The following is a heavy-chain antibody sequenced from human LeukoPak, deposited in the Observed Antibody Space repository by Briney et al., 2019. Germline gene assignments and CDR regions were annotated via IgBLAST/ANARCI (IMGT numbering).Heavy chain of an antibody. J-gene: IGHJ4*02. CDR3: ARVGNRVVRGVIIPEGFDY. CDR2: IYYSGST. D-gene: IGHD3-10*01. CDR1: AGSISSGGYY. Sequence: SETLSLTCTVSAGSISSGGYYWSWIRQHPGKGLEWIGYIYYSGSTYYNPALKSRVTISVDTSKNQFSLKLSSVTAADTAVYYCARVGNRVVRGVIIPEGFDYWGQGTLVTVSS. V-gene: IGHV4-31*03.